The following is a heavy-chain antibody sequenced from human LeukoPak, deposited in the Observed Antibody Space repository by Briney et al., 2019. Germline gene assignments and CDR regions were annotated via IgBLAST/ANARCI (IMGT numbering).Heavy chain of an antibody. J-gene: IGHJ3*02. CDR3: ITTTFNDAFDI. CDR1: GFTFSNAW. V-gene: IGHV3-15*01. D-gene: IGHD2/OR15-2a*01. Sequence: GGSLRLSCEASGFTFSNAWMSWVRQAPGKGLEWVGRIKSKTDGGTTDYAAPVKGRFTISRDDSKNTLYLQMNSLKTEDTAVYHCITTTFNDAFDIWGQGTMVTVSS. CDR2: IKSKTDGGTT.